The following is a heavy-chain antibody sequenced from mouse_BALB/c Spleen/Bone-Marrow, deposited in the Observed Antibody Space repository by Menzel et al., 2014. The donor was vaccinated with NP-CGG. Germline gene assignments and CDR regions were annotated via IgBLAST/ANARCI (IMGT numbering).Heavy chain of an antibody. D-gene: IGHD2-1*01. J-gene: IGHJ2*01. CDR3: ARPLCYGNYIDY. V-gene: IGHV1-19*01. Sequence: VLLHQSGPELVKPGASVKMPCKASGYTFTDYYMDWVKQSHGESFEWIGRVNPYNGGTSYNKKFKGKATLTVDKSSSTAYMEINSMTSENSAVYYCARPLCYGNYIDYWGQGTTLTVSS. CDR1: GYTFTDYY. CDR2: VNPYNGGT.